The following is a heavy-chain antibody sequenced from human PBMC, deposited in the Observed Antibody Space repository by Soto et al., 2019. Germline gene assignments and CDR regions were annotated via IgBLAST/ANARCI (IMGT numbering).Heavy chain of an antibody. Sequence: PGGSLRLSCAASGFTFSSYSMNWVRQAPGKGLEWVSSISSSSYIYYADSVKGRFTISRDNAKNSLYLQMNSLRAEDTAVYYCARDSVSDSSSWYWSSGMDVWGQGTTVTVSS. CDR2: ISSSSYI. D-gene: IGHD6-13*01. CDR3: ARDSVSDSSSWYWSSGMDV. CDR1: GFTFSSYS. J-gene: IGHJ6*02. V-gene: IGHV3-21*01.